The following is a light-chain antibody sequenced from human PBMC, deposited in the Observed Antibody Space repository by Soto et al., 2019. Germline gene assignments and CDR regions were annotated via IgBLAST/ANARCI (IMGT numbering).Light chain of an antibody. J-gene: IGKJ2*01. CDR3: QKYNSAPYT. Sequence: DIQMTQSPSSLSASVGDRVTITCRASQGISNYLAGYQQKPGKVPKLLIYAASPLQSGVPSQFSGSGSGSDFTYTISSLQPEDVATYYCQKYNSAPYTFGKGTKLEIK. CDR1: QGISNY. CDR2: AAS. V-gene: IGKV1-27*01.